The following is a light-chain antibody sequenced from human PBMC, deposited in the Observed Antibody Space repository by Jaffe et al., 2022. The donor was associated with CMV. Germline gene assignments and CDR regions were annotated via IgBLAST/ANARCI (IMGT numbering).Light chain of an antibody. V-gene: IGKV3-15*01. CDR1: QSISTY. CDR2: GAS. Sequence: EIVMTQSPATLSVSPGERATLSCRASQSISTYLAWYQQKPGQAPRLLIYGASTRATGVPARFSGGGSGTEFTLTISSLQSEDFAVYYCQQYSNWPPYTFGLGTKLEIK. J-gene: IGKJ2*01. CDR3: QQYSNWPPYT.